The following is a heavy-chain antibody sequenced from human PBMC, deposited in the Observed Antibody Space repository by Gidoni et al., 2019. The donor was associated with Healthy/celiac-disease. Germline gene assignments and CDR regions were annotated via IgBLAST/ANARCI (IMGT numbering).Heavy chain of an antibody. CDR3: ARGAINYGDKTWLRFDP. CDR2: MNPNSGNT. CDR1: GDTFTRYD. J-gene: IGHJ5*02. D-gene: IGHD4-17*01. Sequence: QVQLVQSGAEVKKPGASVKVSCKASGDTFTRYDINWVRQATGQGLEWMGWMNPNSGNTGYAQKFQGRVTMTRNTSISTAYMELSSLRSEDTAVYYCARGAINYGDKTWLRFDPWGQGTLVTVSS. V-gene: IGHV1-8*01.